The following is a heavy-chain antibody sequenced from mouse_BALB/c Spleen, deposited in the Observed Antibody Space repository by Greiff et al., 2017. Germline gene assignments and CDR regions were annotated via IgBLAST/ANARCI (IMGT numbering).Heavy chain of an antibody. V-gene: IGHV2-2*02. Sequence: VKLVESGPGLVQPSQSLSITCTVSGFSLTSYGVHWVRQSPGKGLEWLGVIWSGGSTDYNAAFISRLSISKDNSKSQVFFKMNRLQANDSAIYYCARPALLDYWGQGTSVTVSS. J-gene: IGHJ4*01. CDR2: IWSGGST. CDR1: GFSLTSYG. CDR3: ARPALLDY.